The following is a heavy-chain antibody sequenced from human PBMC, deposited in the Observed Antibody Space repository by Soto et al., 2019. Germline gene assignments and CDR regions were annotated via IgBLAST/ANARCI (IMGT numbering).Heavy chain of an antibody. CDR1: GGTFSSYA. Sequence: QVQLVQSGAEVKKPGSSVKVSCKASGGTFSSYAISWVRQAPGQGLEWMGGIIPIFGTANYAQKFQGRVTITADESTSTDYMELSSLRSEDTAVFYCAIPIVVVPAAMPAYYYYGMDVWGQGTTVTVSS. V-gene: IGHV1-69*01. CDR3: AIPIVVVPAAMPAYYYYGMDV. CDR2: IIPIFGTA. D-gene: IGHD2-2*01. J-gene: IGHJ6*02.